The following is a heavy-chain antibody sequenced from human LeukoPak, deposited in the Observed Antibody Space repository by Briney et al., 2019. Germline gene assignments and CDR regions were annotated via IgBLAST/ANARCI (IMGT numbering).Heavy chain of an antibody. V-gene: IGHV3-64*01. CDR3: AKGPSGIAVAGSPKYFQH. Sequence: GGSLRLSCAASGFTFSGYAMHWVRQAPGKGLEYVSAISSNGGSTYYGNSVKGRFTISRDNSKNTLYLQMNSLRAEDTALYYCAKGPSGIAVAGSPKYFQHWGQGTLVTVSS. D-gene: IGHD6-19*01. CDR1: GFTFSGYA. CDR2: ISSNGGST. J-gene: IGHJ1*01.